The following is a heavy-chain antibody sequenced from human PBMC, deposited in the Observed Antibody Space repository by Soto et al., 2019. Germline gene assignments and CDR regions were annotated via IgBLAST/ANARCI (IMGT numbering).Heavy chain of an antibody. D-gene: IGHD3-22*01. CDR1: GGSISSGGYS. Sequence: KPSETLSLTCAVSGGSISSGGYSWSWIRQPPGKGLEWIGYIYHSGSTYYNPSLKSRVTISVDRSKNQFSLKLSSVTAADTAVYYCAREGSYYDSSGYTRDAFDIWSQGTMVTVSS. CDR3: AREGSYYDSSGYTRDAFDI. J-gene: IGHJ3*02. CDR2: IYHSGST. V-gene: IGHV4-30-2*01.